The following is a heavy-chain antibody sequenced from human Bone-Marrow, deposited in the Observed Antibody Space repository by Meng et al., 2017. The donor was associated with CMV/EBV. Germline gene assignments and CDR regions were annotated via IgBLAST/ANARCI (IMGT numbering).Heavy chain of an antibody. J-gene: IGHJ4*02. CDR1: GCTFSSYS. CDR2: ISSSSSYI. Sequence: GESLKISCAASGCTFSSYSMNWVRQAPGKGLEWVSSISSSSSYIYYADSVKGRFTISRDNAKNSLYLQMNSLRAEDTAVYYCAREREMATISGFDYWGQGTLVTVSS. D-gene: IGHD5-24*01. V-gene: IGHV3-21*01. CDR3: AREREMATISGFDY.